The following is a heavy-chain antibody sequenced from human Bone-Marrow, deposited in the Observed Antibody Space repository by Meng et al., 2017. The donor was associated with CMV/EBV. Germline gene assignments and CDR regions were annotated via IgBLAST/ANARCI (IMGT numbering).Heavy chain of an antibody. D-gene: IGHD1-20*01. CDR2: IIPILGIA. CDR3: ARGGGVYNWIPTGNWFDP. V-gene: IGHV1-69*02. CDR1: GGTFSSYT. J-gene: IGHJ5*02. Sequence: SVKVSCKSSGGTFSSYTNSWVRQPPGQGLEWMGRIIPILGIANYAQKFQGRVTITADKSTSTAYTELSSLRSEDTAVYYCARGGGVYNWIPTGNWFDPWGQGTLVTVSS.